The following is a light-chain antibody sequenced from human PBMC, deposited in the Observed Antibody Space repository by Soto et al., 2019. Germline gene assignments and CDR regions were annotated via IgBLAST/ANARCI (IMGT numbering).Light chain of an antibody. CDR3: QHYGNSLWT. Sequence: IHMTQSASTLSASVGYRVTITCRASQSISSWLAWYQQKQGKAPKLLIFAASSLQSGVPSRFSGSRYGPDFNLTISRLETEDFAVYYCQHYGNSLWTFGQGTKVDIK. CDR1: QSISSW. J-gene: IGKJ1*01. V-gene: IGKV1-5*01. CDR2: AAS.